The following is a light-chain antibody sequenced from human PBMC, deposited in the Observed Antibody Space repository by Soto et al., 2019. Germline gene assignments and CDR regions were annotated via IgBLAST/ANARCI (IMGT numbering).Light chain of an antibody. CDR1: QSVTSSY. CDR2: GAS. Sequence: EIVLTQSPGTLSLSPGERAILSCRASQSVTSSYLAWYQQKPGQAPRLLIYGASTRATGIPDRFSGSGSGTDFTLTISRLEPEDFAVYYCQQSGSSPYTSGQGTNLEIK. CDR3: QQSGSSPYT. J-gene: IGKJ2*01. V-gene: IGKV3-20*01.